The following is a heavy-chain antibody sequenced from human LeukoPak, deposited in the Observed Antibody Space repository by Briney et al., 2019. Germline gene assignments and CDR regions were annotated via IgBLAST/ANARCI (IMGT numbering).Heavy chain of an antibody. D-gene: IGHD5-24*01. J-gene: IGHJ6*02. Sequence: PSETLSLTCAVYGGSFSGYYWSWIRQPPGKGLEWIGEINHSGSTNYNPSLKSRVTISVDTSKNQFSLKLSSVTAADTAVYYCASKVEGSPQDYYYGMDVWGQGTTVTVSS. CDR1: GGSFSGYY. CDR2: INHSGST. V-gene: IGHV4-34*01. CDR3: ASKVEGSPQDYYYGMDV.